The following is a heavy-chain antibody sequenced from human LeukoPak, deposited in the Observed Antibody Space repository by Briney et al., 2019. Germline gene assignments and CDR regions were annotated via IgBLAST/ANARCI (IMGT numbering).Heavy chain of an antibody. Sequence: GGTLRLSCAASGFTVSSYAMSLVREAPGKGLEWVSAISGSGGSTYYAVSVKGRFTNSTDDSKNPLYLQLNSLTAEDTAVYYCAKEHLRSECCRGGSCYSVVVFLFDYWGQGTLVTVSS. CDR2: ISGSGGST. D-gene: IGHD2-15*01. CDR1: GFTVSSYA. V-gene: IGHV3-23*01. CDR3: AKEHLRSECCRGGSCYSVVVFLFDY. J-gene: IGHJ4*02.